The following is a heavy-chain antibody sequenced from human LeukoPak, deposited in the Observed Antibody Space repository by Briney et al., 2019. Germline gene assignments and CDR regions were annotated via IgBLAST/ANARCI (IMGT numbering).Heavy chain of an antibody. Sequence: GGSLRLSCAASGFTFSSYEMNWVRQAPGKGLEWVSYISSSGSTIYYADSVKGRFTISRDNAKNSLYLQMNSLRAEDTAVYYCARGQSGFDSGLFDYWGQGTLVTVSS. J-gene: IGHJ4*02. CDR1: GFTFSSYE. CDR2: ISSSGSTI. D-gene: IGHD6-19*01. V-gene: IGHV3-48*03. CDR3: ARGQSGFDSGLFDY.